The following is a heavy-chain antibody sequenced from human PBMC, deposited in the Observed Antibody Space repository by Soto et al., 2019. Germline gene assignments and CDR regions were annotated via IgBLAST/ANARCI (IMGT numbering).Heavy chain of an antibody. D-gene: IGHD3-22*01. CDR2: IYYSGST. Sequence: SETLSLTCTVSGGSISSYDWSWIRQPPGKGLEWIGYIYYSGSTNYNPSLKSRVTISVDTSKNQFSLKLSSVTAADTAVYYCATEVDYYDSSGYYLRWFDPWGQGTLVTVSS. CDR1: GGSISSYD. J-gene: IGHJ5*02. CDR3: ATEVDYYDSSGYYLRWFDP. V-gene: IGHV4-59*01.